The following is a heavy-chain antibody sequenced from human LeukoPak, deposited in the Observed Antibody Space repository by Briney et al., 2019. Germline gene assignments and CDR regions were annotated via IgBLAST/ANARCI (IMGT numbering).Heavy chain of an antibody. CDR1: GFTFSSYA. CDR3: AKYGPQDSGSSHFDY. J-gene: IGHJ4*02. CDR2: IRDSGSST. Sequence: GGALRLSCAASGFTFSSYAMSWVRQAPGKGLEWVSAIRDSGSSTHYADSVKGRFTTSRDNSKNTLFLQMNSLRAEDTAIYYCAKYGPQDSGSSHFDYWGQGALVTISS. V-gene: IGHV3-23*01. D-gene: IGHD1-26*01.